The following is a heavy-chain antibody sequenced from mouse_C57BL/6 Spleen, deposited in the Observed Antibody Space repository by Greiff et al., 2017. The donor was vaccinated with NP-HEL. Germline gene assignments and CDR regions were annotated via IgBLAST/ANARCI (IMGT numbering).Heavy chain of an antibody. CDR1: GFTFTDYY. D-gene: IGHD1-1*01. V-gene: IGHV7-3*01. Sequence: EVKLVESGGGLVQPGGSLSLSCAASGFTFTDYYMSWVRQPPGKALEWLGFIRNKANGYTTEYSASVKGRFTTSRDNSQSILYLQMNALRAEDSATYYCARYHYYGSSHWYFDVWGTGTTVTVSS. CDR2: IRNKANGYTT. CDR3: ARYHYYGSSHWYFDV. J-gene: IGHJ1*03.